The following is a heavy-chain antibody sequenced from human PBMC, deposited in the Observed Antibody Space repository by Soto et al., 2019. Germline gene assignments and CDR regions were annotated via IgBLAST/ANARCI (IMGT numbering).Heavy chain of an antibody. V-gene: IGHV3-15*01. Sequence: EVQLVESGGGLVKQGGSLRLSCAASGFTFSNAWMSWVRQAPGKGLELVGRIKSKTDGGTTDYAAPVKCRITISTDDSQNTLYRQMNSMTTYDTAVYFCAAVPDHLGAYYIWGRVTMVTVAS. CDR1: GFTFSNAW. CDR3: AAVPDHLGAYYI. CDR2: IKSKTDGGTT. J-gene: IGHJ3*02.